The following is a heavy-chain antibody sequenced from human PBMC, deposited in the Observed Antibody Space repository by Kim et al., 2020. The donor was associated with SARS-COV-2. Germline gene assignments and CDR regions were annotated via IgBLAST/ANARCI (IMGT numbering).Heavy chain of an antibody. V-gene: IGHV4-39*01. Sequence: SETLSLTCTVSGGSISSSSYYWGWIRQPPGKGLEWIGSIYYSGSTYYNPSLKSRVTISVDTSKNQFSLKLSSVTAADTAVYYCASLLLWFGESQDWFDPWGQGTLVTVSS. CDR2: IYYSGST. CDR1: GGSISSSSYY. D-gene: IGHD3-10*01. CDR3: ASLLLWFGESQDWFDP. J-gene: IGHJ5*02.